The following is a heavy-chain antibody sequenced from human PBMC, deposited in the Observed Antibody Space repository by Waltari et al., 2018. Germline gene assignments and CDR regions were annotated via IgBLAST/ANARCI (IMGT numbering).Heavy chain of an antibody. Sequence: QVQLQESGPGLVKPSETLSLTCPVPAGPISRYSRRRIRQPPRKGREWIGYIYYSGSTNYNPALKSRVTISVDTSKNQFSLKLSSVTAADTAVYYCARHSPSGVVIETNWFDPWGQGTLVTVSS. CDR3: ARHSPSGVVIETNWFDP. D-gene: IGHD2-21*01. CDR2: IYYSGST. J-gene: IGHJ5*02. CDR1: AGPISRYS. V-gene: IGHV4-59*08.